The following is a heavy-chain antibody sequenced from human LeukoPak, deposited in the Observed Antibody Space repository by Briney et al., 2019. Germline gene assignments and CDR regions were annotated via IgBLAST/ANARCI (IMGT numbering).Heavy chain of an antibody. J-gene: IGHJ6*03. CDR3: AKTAARWERNYYYYMDV. V-gene: IGHV3-23*01. CDR2: ISGSGGST. D-gene: IGHD1-1*01. Sequence: GGSLRLSCAASGFTFSKFEMNWVRQAPGKGLEWVSAISGSGGSTYYADSVKGRFTISRDNSKNTLYLQMNSLRAEDTAVYYCAKTAARWERNYYYYMDVWGKGTTVTVSS. CDR1: GFTFSKFE.